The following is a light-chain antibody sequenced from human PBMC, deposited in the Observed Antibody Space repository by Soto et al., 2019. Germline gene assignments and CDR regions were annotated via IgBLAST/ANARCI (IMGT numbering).Light chain of an antibody. CDR1: QSVGSNY. CDR3: QQYGYSPIT. Sequence: EFVLTQSPGTLSFSPGERATLSCRASQSVGSNYLAWYQQEPGQAPRLLIDGASSRATGIADRCSGSGAGTDFTLTSSRLEPEDFALYYCQQYGYSPITFGQGTRLEIK. CDR2: GAS. V-gene: IGKV3-20*01. J-gene: IGKJ5*01.